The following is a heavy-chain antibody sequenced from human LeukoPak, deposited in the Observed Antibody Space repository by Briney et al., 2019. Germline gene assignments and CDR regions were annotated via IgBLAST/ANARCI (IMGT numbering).Heavy chain of an antibody. CDR2: INPNSGGT. CDR1: GYTFTDYF. D-gene: IGHD2-21*01. V-gene: IGHV1-2*02. J-gene: IGHJ6*03. CDR3: ARGGSPIFYYYIDV. Sequence: ASVKVSCKASGYTFTDYFMHWVRQAPGQGLEWMGWINPNSGGTNYAQRFQGRVTMTRDTSITTAYMELSRLRSDDTAVYYCARGGSPIFYYYIDVWGKGTTVTISS.